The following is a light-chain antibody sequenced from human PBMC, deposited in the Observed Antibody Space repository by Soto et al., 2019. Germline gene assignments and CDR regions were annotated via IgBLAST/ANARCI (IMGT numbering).Light chain of an antibody. Sequence: EIVFTQSPGTLSLSPWERATLSCRATQSVSAYFAWYQHSAGPAPRLLIYDASRRATGVPARFIGSGSETDFTLTISSLEPEDFAVYYCQQYYNWPTFGQGTKVDIK. V-gene: IGKV3-11*01. CDR1: QSVSAY. J-gene: IGKJ1*01. CDR2: DAS. CDR3: QQYYNWPT.